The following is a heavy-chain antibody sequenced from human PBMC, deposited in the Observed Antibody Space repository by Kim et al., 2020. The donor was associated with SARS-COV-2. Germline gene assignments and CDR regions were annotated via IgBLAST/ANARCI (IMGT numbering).Heavy chain of an antibody. D-gene: IGHD3-9*01. CDR1: GGSFSGYY. J-gene: IGHJ4*02. Sequence: ETLSLTCAVYGGSFSGYYWSWIRQPPGKGLEWIGEINHSGSTNYNPSLKSRVTISVDTSKNQFSLKLSSVTAADTAVYYCARDILTGYYLFDYWGQGTLVTVTS. V-gene: IGHV4-34*01. CDR2: INHSGST. CDR3: ARDILTGYYLFDY.